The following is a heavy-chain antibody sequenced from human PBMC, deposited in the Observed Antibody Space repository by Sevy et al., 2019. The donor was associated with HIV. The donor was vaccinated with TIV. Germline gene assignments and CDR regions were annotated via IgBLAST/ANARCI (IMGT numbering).Heavy chain of an antibody. CDR3: AKSDSVVRGVRESFDY. V-gene: IGHV3-23*01. D-gene: IGHD3-10*01. CDR2: MSGSGGST. J-gene: IGHJ4*02. Sequence: GGSLRLSCAASGFTFSSYAMSWVRQAPGKGLEWVSAMSGSGGSTYYADSVKGRFTICRENSKKTLYLQMNSLRAEDTAVYYCAKSDSVVRGVRESFDYWGQGTLVTVSS. CDR1: GFTFSSYA.